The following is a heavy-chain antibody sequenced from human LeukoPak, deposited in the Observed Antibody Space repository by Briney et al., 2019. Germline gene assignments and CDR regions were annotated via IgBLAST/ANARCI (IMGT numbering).Heavy chain of an antibody. CDR2: IYSGGST. V-gene: IGHV3-53*01. J-gene: IGHJ3*02. Sequence: GGSLRLSCAASGFTVSSNYMSWVRQAPGKGLEWVSVIYSGGSTYYADSVKGRFTISRDNSKSTLYLQMNSLRAEYTAVYYCAKYYNSGWGNAFDIWGQGTMVTVSS. CDR1: GFTVSSNY. CDR3: AKYYNSGWGNAFDI. D-gene: IGHD6-19*01.